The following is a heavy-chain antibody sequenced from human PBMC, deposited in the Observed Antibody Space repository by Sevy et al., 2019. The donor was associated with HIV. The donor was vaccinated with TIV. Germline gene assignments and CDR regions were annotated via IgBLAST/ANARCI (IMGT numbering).Heavy chain of an antibody. Sequence: GESLKISCKGSGYSFTSYWIGWVRQMPGKGLEWRGIIYPGDSDTRYSPSFQGQVTISADKSSSTAYLQWSSLKASDTAMYYCARHRGYSTTPTYYDYGMDVWGQGTTVTVSS. D-gene: IGHD6-13*01. V-gene: IGHV5-51*01. CDR3: ARHRGYSTTPTYYDYGMDV. CDR1: GYSFTSYW. CDR2: IYPGDSDT. J-gene: IGHJ6*02.